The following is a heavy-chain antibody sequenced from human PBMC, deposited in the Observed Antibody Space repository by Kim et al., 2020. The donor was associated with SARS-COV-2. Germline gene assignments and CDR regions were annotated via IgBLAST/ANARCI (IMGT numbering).Heavy chain of an antibody. Sequence: ASVKVSCKASGYTFITYYILWVRQAPGQGLEWMGRINPKDGSTNYGQRFQGRVILSRDTSTNTVSMELSSLRSEDTAVYFCLRDSPPGYWGQGTLITVSS. J-gene: IGHJ4*02. CDR2: INPKDGST. V-gene: IGHV1-46*01. CDR1: GYTFITYY. CDR3: LRDSPPGY.